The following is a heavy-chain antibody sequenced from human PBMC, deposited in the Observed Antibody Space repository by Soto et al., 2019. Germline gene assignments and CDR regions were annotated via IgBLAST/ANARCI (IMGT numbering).Heavy chain of an antibody. Sequence: QVQLQQWGAGLLKPSETLSLTCAVYGGSFSGYYWSWIRQPPGKGLEWIGEINHSGSTNYNPSLKSQVTISVDTPMNQFSLKLSSVTAADTAVYYCAREGIAAINFDYWGQGTLVTVSS. J-gene: IGHJ4*02. V-gene: IGHV4-34*01. CDR3: AREGIAAINFDY. CDR1: GGSFSGYY. D-gene: IGHD6-25*01. CDR2: INHSGST.